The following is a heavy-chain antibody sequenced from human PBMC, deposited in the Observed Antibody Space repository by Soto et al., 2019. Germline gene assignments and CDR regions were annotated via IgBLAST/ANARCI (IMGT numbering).Heavy chain of an antibody. V-gene: IGHV5-51*01. D-gene: IGHD3-22*01. Sequence: PGESLKISCKGSGYSFTSYWIGWVRQMPGKGLEWMGIIYPGDSDTRYSPSFQGQVTISADKSISTAFLQWSSLKASDTAMYYCARSYYDSSGYTNWFDPWGQGTLVTVSS. CDR1: GYSFTSYW. J-gene: IGHJ5*02. CDR2: IYPGDSDT. CDR3: ARSYYDSSGYTNWFDP.